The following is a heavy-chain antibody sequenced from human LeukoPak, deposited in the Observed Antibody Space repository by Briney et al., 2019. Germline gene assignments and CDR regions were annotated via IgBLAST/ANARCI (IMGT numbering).Heavy chain of an antibody. V-gene: IGHV1-69*04. J-gene: IGHJ4*02. Sequence: GSSVKVSCKASGGTFSSYAISWVRQAPGQGLEWMGRIIPILGIANYAQKFQGRVTITADKSTSTAYMELSSLRSEDTAVYYCASGEDYGSGSYLFFYWGQGTLVTVSS. CDR3: ASGEDYGSGSYLFFY. D-gene: IGHD3-10*01. CDR1: GGTFSSYA. CDR2: IIPILGIA.